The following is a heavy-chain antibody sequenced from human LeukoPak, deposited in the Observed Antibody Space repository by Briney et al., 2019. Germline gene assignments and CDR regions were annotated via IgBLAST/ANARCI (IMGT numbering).Heavy chain of an antibody. CDR2: ISSSSSYI. D-gene: IGHD3-10*01. CDR1: GFTFSSYR. V-gene: IGHV3-21*01. CDR3: ARGGSYSISFDY. Sequence: PGGSLRLSCAASGFTFSSYRMNWVRQAPGKGLEWVSSISSSSSYIYYADSVKGRFTISRDNAKNSLYLQMNSLRAEDTAVYYCARGGSYSISFDYWGQGTLVTVSS. J-gene: IGHJ4*02.